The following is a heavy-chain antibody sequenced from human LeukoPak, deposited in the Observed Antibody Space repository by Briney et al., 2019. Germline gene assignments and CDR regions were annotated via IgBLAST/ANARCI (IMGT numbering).Heavy chain of an antibody. CDR2: ISPDGSNT. CDR1: GFTFSAYA. CDR3: VPKGTEGY. J-gene: IGHJ4*02. Sequence: PGGPLRLSCSASGFTFSAYAMHWVRQAPGKGLEYVSAISPDGSNTYYADFVKGRFSISRDNSRNTLYLQMSSLRPEDTADYYCVPKGTEGYWGQGTLVTVSS. V-gene: IGHV3-64D*06.